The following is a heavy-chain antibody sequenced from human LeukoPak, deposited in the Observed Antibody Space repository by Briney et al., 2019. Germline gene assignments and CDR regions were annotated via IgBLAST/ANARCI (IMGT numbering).Heavy chain of an antibody. CDR3: ARVAYYLDSDAFDI. D-gene: IGHD3-10*01. CDR1: GGSFSGYY. Sequence: SSETLSLTCAVYGGSFSGYYWSWIRQPPGKGLEWIGEINHSGSTNYNPSLKSRGSISVDTSKNQFSLKLSSVTAADTAVYYCARVAYYLDSDAFDIWGQGTMVTVSS. J-gene: IGHJ3*02. CDR2: INHSGST. V-gene: IGHV4-34*01.